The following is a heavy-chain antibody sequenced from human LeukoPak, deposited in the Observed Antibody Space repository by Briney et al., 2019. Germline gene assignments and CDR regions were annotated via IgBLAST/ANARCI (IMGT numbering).Heavy chain of an antibody. CDR2: ISAYNGNT. Sequence: GGSLRLSCAASGFTFTSYGISWVRQAPGQGLEWMGWISAYNGNTNYAQKLQGRVTMTTDTSTSTAYMELRSLRSDDTAVYYCARPVDYSSAFDPWGQGTLVTVSS. CDR1: GFTFTSYG. D-gene: IGHD4-11*01. CDR3: ARPVDYSSAFDP. J-gene: IGHJ5*02. V-gene: IGHV1-18*01.